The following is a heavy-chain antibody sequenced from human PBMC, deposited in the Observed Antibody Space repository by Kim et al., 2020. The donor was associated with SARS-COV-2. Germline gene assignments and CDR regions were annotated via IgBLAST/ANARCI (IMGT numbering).Heavy chain of an antibody. Sequence: GSLRLSCAASGFIFSNYGMHWVRQAPGKGLEWVAVIWYDGRKKYYADSVKGRFTISRDNSNNILYLQMNSLRAEDTAVYYCARLWVIEKTWTLDYWGQGTLVTVSS. V-gene: IGHV3-33*01. J-gene: IGHJ4*02. CDR3: ARLWVIEKTWTLDY. D-gene: IGHD3-16*02. CDR2: IWYDGRKK. CDR1: GFIFSNYG.